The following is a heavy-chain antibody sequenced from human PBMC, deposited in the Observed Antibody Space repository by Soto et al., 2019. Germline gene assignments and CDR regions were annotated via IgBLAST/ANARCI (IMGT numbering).Heavy chain of an antibody. CDR2: ISSSSSTI. Sequence: VQLVESGGGLVQPGGSLRLSCAASGFTFSTYSMNWVRQAPGKGLEWVSYISSSSSTIFYADSVKGRFTISRDNSKNSLYLQMNSLRDGDTAVYYCARDTVFDYGGQGTLFTVSS. J-gene: IGHJ4*02. D-gene: IGHD4-4*01. CDR1: GFTFSTYS. CDR3: ARDTVFDY. V-gene: IGHV3-48*02.